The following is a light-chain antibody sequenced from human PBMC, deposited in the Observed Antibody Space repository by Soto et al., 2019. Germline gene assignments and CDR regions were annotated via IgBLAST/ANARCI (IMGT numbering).Light chain of an antibody. V-gene: IGKV3-11*01. J-gene: IGKJ5*01. CDR1: QSVSSY. CDR3: QQRSNWPIT. Sequence: VVLTQSPATLSLSPGERATLSCRASQSVSSYLAWYQQRPGQAPRLLIYDVSNRATGIPARFSGSGSGTDFTLTINSLEPEDFAVYYCQQRSNWPITFGQGTRLEIK. CDR2: DVS.